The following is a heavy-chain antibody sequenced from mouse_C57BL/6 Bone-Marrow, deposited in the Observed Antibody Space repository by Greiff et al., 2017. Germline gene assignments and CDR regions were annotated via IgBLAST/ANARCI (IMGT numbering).Heavy chain of an antibody. D-gene: IGHD1-1*01. CDR2: IRSKSNNYAT. Sequence: EVQVVESGGGLVQPKGSLKLSCAASGFSFNTYAMNWVRQAPGKGLEWVARIRSKSNNYATYYADSVKDRFTISRDASESMLYLQKNNLKTEDTAMYYCVRRGYYGSSFWYFDVWRTGTTVTVSS. V-gene: IGHV10-1*01. CDR1: GFSFNTYA. CDR3: VRRGYYGSSFWYFDV. J-gene: IGHJ1*03.